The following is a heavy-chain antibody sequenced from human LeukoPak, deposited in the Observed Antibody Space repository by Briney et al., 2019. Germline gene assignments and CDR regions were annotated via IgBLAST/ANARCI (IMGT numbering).Heavy chain of an antibody. CDR1: GYTFTSYG. D-gene: IGHD2-21*01. Sequence: ASVKVSCKASGYTFTSYGISWVRQAPGQGLEWMGWISAYNGNTNYAQKLQGRVTMTTDTSTSTAYMELRSLRSDDTAVYYCARVLYCGGDCYLGFDYWGQGTLVTVSS. CDR2: ISAYNGNT. J-gene: IGHJ4*02. CDR3: ARVLYCGGDCYLGFDY. V-gene: IGHV1-18*01.